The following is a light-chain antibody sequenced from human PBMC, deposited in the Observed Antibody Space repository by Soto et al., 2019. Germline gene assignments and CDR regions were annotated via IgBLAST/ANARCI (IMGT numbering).Light chain of an antibody. Sequence: EIVLTQSPATLSVSPGERATLSCRASQSVSNNLVWYQQKPGQAPRLLIYGASTRATGIPARFSGSGSGTEFTRTISSLQSEDFAIYYCQQYNNWPRTFGQGTKVEIK. V-gene: IGKV3-15*01. CDR3: QQYNNWPRT. J-gene: IGKJ1*01. CDR2: GAS. CDR1: QSVSNN.